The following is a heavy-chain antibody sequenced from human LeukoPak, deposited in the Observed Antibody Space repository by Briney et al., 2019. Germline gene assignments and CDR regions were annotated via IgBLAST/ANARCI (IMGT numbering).Heavy chain of an antibody. CDR3: AKDIAQGYTFGSIEQDY. V-gene: IGHV3-23*01. J-gene: IGHJ4*02. CDR2: ISESGSGT. D-gene: IGHD5-18*01. CDR1: GFTFSSYS. Sequence: GGSLRLSCAASGFTFSSYSVNWVRQAPGKGLEWVSAISESGSGTYYADSVKGRFTISRDNSKDTLSLQMNSLRAEDTAVYYCAKDIAQGYTFGSIEQDYWGQGTLVTVSS.